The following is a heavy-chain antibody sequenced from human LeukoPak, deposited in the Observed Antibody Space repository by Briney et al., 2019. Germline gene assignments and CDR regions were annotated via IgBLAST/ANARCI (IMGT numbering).Heavy chain of an antibody. J-gene: IGHJ6*03. V-gene: IGHV1-18*01. CDR2: ISAYNGNT. CDR3: AKGSEVDIVATIPYYYYYYMDV. D-gene: IGHD5-12*01. Sequence: ASVKVSCKASGYTFTSYGISWVRQAPGQGLEWMGWISAYNGNTNYAQKLQGRVTMTTDTSTSTAYMELRSLRSDDTAVYYCAKGSEVDIVATIPYYYYYYMDVWGKGTTVTVSS. CDR1: GYTFTSYG.